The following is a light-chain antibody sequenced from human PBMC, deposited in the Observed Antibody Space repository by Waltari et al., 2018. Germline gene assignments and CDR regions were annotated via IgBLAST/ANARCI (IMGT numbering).Light chain of an antibody. J-gene: IGKJ4*01. Sequence: DIQLTQSPSFLSASAGDRVTITCRASQGIRNYLAWYQQKSGEAPKLRIHAASSLQSGVPSRFSGSGSGTEFTLTISSLQPEDSATYYCQQVNGYPLTFGGGTKVEIK. CDR1: QGIRNY. CDR3: QQVNGYPLT. V-gene: IGKV1-9*01. CDR2: AAS.